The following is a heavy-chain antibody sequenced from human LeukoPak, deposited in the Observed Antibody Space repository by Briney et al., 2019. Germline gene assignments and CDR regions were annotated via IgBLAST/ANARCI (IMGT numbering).Heavy chain of an antibody. V-gene: IGHV1-69*05. D-gene: IGHD5-24*01. J-gene: IGHJ3*02. CDR1: GGTFSSYA. CDR3: GQCRWLQSWWAFDI. CDR2: IIPIFGTA. Sequence: TVKLSCKASGGTFSSYATSWARQAPGQGLEWMGGIIPIFGTATYAQNFQGRVTIPTDESTSTAYLELSSLGSEDTAVYSCGQCRWLQSWWAFDIWGQGTMVTVSS.